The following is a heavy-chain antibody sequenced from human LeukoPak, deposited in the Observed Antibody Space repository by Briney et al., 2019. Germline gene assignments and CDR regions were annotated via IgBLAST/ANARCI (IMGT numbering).Heavy chain of an antibody. D-gene: IGHD3-10*01. CDR1: GFTFSSYA. V-gene: IGHV3-23*01. CDR3: AIGSEGPTFPNLITMVRGVRKNYFDY. J-gene: IGHJ4*02. Sequence: PGGSLRLSCAASGFTFSSYAMSWVRQAPGKGLEWVSAISGSGGSTYYADSVKGRFTISRDNSKNTLYLQMNSLSAEDTAVYYCAIGSEGPTFPNLITMVRGVRKNYFDYWGQGTLVTVSS. CDR2: ISGSGGST.